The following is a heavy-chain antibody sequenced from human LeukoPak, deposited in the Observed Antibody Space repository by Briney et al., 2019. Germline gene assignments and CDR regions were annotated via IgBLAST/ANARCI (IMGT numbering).Heavy chain of an antibody. Sequence: ASVKVSCKASGYTFTNYDINWVRQATGQGLEWMGWMNPNSGNTGYAQKFQGRVTFTRNTSISTAYMELSSLRSEDTAVYYCARDPMGGSYHDYWGQGTLVTVSS. CDR2: MNPNSGNT. J-gene: IGHJ4*02. CDR1: GYTFTNYD. D-gene: IGHD1-26*01. V-gene: IGHV1-8*03. CDR3: ARDPMGGSYHDY.